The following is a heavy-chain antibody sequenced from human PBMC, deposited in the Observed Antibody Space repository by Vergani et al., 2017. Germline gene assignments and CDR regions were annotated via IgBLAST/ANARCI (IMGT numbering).Heavy chain of an antibody. CDR3: AKGTQYYDFCSGYYPGYFDY. CDR1: GFTFSNYA. CDR2: ISSGGGST. D-gene: IGHD3-3*01. Sequence: EVQLLESGGGLVQPGGSLRLSCAASGFTFSNYAMSWVRQAPGTGLEWVSVISSGGGSTNYADSVKGRFTISRDNSKNTLYLQMNSLRAEDTAVYYCAKGTQYYDFCSGYYPGYFDYWGQGTLVTVSS. J-gene: IGHJ4*02. V-gene: IGHV3-23*01.